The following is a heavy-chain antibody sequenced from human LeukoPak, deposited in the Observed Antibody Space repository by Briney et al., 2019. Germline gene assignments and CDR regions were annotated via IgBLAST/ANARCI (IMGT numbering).Heavy chain of an antibody. CDR1: GGSFSGYY. CDR3: ARQTGSGLFILP. CDR2: INHSGST. D-gene: IGHD3/OR15-3a*01. Sequence: IPSETLSLTCAVYGGSFSGYYWSWIRQPPGKGLEWIGEINHSGSTNYNPSLKSRVTISVDKSKNQFSLKLSSVTAADTAVYYCARQTGSGLFILPGGQGTLVTVSS. V-gene: IGHV4-34*01. J-gene: IGHJ4*02.